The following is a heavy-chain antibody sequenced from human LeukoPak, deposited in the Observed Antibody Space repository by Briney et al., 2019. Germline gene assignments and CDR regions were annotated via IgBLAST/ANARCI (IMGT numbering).Heavy chain of an antibody. Sequence: ASVKVSFKASGYTFTIYGISWVRQAPGQGREWMGWISAYNGNTNYAQKLQGRVTMTTDTSASTVYMELRSLRSDDTAVYYCARALYQYCSSTSCPTAFDYWGQGTLVTVSS. D-gene: IGHD2-2*01. J-gene: IGHJ4*02. CDR1: GYTFTIYG. CDR2: ISAYNGNT. V-gene: IGHV1-18*04. CDR3: ARALYQYCSSTSCPTAFDY.